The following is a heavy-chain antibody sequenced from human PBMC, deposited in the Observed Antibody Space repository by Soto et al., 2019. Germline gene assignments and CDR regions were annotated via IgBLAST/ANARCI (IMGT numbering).Heavy chain of an antibody. D-gene: IGHD2-8*02. J-gene: IGHJ4*02. CDR3: ASRRGSEVLDY. V-gene: IGHV4-34*01. Sequence: SETVSLTCAVYGGYFSSFHWSLIRQPPGKGLEWIGEIHPRGSTNYNPSLKIRVSISADTAKNQFFLKLNSVTAAATAVYYCASRRGSEVLDYWCQGTLVPVSS. CDR2: IHPRGST. CDR1: GGYFSSFH.